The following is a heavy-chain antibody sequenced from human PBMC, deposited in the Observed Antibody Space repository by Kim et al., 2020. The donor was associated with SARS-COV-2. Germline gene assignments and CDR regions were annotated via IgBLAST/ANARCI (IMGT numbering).Heavy chain of an antibody. J-gene: IGHJ5*02. Sequence: SETLSLTCSVSCASIISNFYNHWGWVRQPPGKGLEWIGSVHYTGSTFYNPSLKSRVTLSVDTSKNQFSLKLNSVTAADTAVYYCTSPPDSSSLVGVFDP. V-gene: IGHV4-39*07. CDR3: TSPPDSSSLVGVFDP. D-gene: IGHD6-13*01. CDR1: CASIISNFYNH. CDR2: VHYTGST.